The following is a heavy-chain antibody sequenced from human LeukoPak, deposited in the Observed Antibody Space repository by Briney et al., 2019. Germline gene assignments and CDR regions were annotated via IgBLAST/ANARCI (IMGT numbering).Heavy chain of an antibody. V-gene: IGHV3-66*01. CDR2: IYSGGST. Sequence: GGSLRLSCAASGFTVSSNYMSWVRQAPGKGLEWVSVIYSGGSTYYADSVKGRFTISRDNSKNTLYLQMNSLRAEDTAVYYCASNGGGSYSAPFDHWGQGTLVTVSS. J-gene: IGHJ4*02. CDR3: ASNGGGSYSAPFDH. D-gene: IGHD1-26*01. CDR1: GFTVSSNY.